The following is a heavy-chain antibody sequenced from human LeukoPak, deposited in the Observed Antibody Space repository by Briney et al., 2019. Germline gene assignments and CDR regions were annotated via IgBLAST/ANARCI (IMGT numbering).Heavy chain of an antibody. V-gene: IGHV1-69*13. J-gene: IGHJ4*02. CDR3: ARDLGVGDGYNHFDY. Sequence: SVKVSCKASGGTFSSYAISWVRQAPGQGLEWMGGIIPIFGTANYAQKFQGRVTITADVSTSTAYMELSSLRSEDTAVYYCARDLGVGDGYNHFDYWGQGTLVTVSS. CDR1: GGTFSSYA. CDR2: IIPIFGTA. D-gene: IGHD5-24*01.